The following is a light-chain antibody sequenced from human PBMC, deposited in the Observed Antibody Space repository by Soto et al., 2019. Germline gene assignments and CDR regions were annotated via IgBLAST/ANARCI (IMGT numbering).Light chain of an antibody. V-gene: IGKV1-39*01. CDR1: QTISSY. Sequence: DIQMTQSPSSLSASVGDRVTITCRASQTISSYSHWYQQKPGKDPRLLIYATSNLNGGVPSRFSGSGSGTDFSLTISSLQPDDFATYYCQQSYSSPYTFGQGTNLDI. CDR2: ATS. CDR3: QQSYSSPYT. J-gene: IGKJ2*01.